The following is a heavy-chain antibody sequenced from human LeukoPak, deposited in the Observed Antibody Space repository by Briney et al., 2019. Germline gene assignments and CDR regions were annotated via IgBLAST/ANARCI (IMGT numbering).Heavy chain of an antibody. CDR1: GDSISSGDYY. J-gene: IGHJ4*02. Sequence: SETLSLTCTVSGDSISSGDYYWSWIRQPARKGLEWIGRIYTSGSTNYNLSLKSRVTMSVDTSKNQFSLKLSSVTAADTAVYYCVGYSSSWYVPREFDYWGQGTLVTVSS. D-gene: IGHD6-13*01. CDR2: IYTSGST. CDR3: VGYSSSWYVPREFDY. V-gene: IGHV4-61*02.